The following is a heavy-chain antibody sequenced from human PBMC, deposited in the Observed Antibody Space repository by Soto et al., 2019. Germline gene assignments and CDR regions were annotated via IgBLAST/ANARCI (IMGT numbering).Heavy chain of an antibody. J-gene: IGHJ4*02. CDR1: VFTVISHY. V-gene: IGHV3-53*01. CDR3: ASTRDSGTSYYFDS. CDR2: IYKGGGT. D-gene: IGHD1-26*01. Sequence: PGWSLRLSCASSVFTVISHYMSWVRQGPGKGLEWVSTIYKGGGTFYADSVKGRFTISRDTSQNTVFLQMNSLRAEDTAVYYCASTRDSGTSYYFDSWGQGTLVTVSS.